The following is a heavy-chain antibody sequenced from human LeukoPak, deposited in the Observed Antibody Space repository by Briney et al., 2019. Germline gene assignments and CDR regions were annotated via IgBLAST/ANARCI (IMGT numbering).Heavy chain of an antibody. CDR2: ISAYNGNT. D-gene: IGHD3-10*01. Sequence: ASVKVSCKASGYTFTSYGISWVRQAPGQGPEWMGWISAYNGNTNYAQKLQGRVTMTTDTSTSTAYMELRSLRSDDTAVYYCARIWFGAGRTDYWGQGTLVTVSS. CDR1: GYTFTSYG. CDR3: ARIWFGAGRTDY. J-gene: IGHJ4*02. V-gene: IGHV1-18*01.